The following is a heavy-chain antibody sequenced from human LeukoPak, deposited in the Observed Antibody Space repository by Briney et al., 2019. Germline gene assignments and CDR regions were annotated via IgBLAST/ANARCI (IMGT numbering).Heavy chain of an antibody. CDR2: ISSSGGST. CDR1: GFTFNTYA. J-gene: IGHJ4*02. CDR3: AKEHYDSSGYYYPY. D-gene: IGHD3-22*01. V-gene: IGHV3-23*01. Sequence: GGSLRLSCAASGFTFNTYAMHWVRQAPGKGLEWVSTISSSGGSTYYADSVKGRFTISRDNSKNTLYLQMSSLRAEDTAVYYCAKEHYDSSGYYYPYWGQGTLVTVSS.